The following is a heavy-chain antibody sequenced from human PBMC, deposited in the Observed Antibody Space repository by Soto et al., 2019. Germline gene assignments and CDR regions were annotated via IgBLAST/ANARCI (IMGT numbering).Heavy chain of an antibody. V-gene: IGHV3-23*01. CDR1: GFTFSNDA. D-gene: IGHD6-13*01. J-gene: IGHJ5*01. Sequence: EMQLLESGGGLVQPGGSLRLSCAASGFTFSNDAMTWVRQAPGKGLEWVSGISGSGSSIYYADSVKGRFTISRDNSKNTLYLQMNILRAEDTAVYYCAKGGDSSSWKNWFDPWGQGTLVTVSS. CDR2: ISGSGSSI. CDR3: AKGGDSSSWKNWFDP.